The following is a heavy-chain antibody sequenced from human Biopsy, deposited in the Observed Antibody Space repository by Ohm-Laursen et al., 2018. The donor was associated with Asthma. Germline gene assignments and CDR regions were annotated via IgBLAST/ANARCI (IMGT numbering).Heavy chain of an antibody. D-gene: IGHD6-19*01. J-gene: IGHJ6*02. CDR2: IMTVFGTT. Sequence: AASVKVSCKISGYSITDLSMHWVRQAPGQGLEWLGGIMTVFGTTNYAQKFQGRVTITADESTSTAYMEVTSLRSEDTAIYYCARCQVGYSSGWSLLLKKIYYSGMDVWGQGTAVTVSS. CDR1: GYSITDLS. CDR3: ARCQVGYSSGWSLLLKKIYYSGMDV. V-gene: IGHV1-69*13.